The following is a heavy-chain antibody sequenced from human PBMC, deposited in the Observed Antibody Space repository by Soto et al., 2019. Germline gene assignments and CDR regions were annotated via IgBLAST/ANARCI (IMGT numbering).Heavy chain of an antibody. Sequence: PSETLSLTCTVSGVSISSSSYYWGWIRQPPGKGLEWIGSIYYSGSTYYNPSLKSRVTISVDTSKNQFSLKLSSVTAADTAVYYCACPLDVERNSYGYFDLWGRGTLVTVSS. D-gene: IGHD1-1*01. CDR3: ACPLDVERNSYGYFDL. CDR2: IYYSGST. V-gene: IGHV4-39*01. J-gene: IGHJ2*01. CDR1: GVSISSSSYY.